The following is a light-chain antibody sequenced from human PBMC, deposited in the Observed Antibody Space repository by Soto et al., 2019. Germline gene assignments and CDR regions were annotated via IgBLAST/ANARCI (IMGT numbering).Light chain of an antibody. V-gene: IGKV3-15*01. Sequence: EIVMTQSPATLSVSPGERATLSCRASQGVRDNLAWYQQRPGQPPRLLIYGPSTRATGIPDRFSGSGSGTEFTLTISSLQSEDFAVYYCQHYNDWPLTFGPGTKVDIK. CDR2: GPS. CDR1: QGVRDN. J-gene: IGKJ3*01. CDR3: QHYNDWPLT.